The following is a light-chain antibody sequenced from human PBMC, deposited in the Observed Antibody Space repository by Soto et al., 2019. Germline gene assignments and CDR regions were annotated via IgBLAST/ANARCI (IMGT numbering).Light chain of an antibody. V-gene: IGKV1-5*03. CDR1: QSISPW. J-gene: IGKJ1*01. CDR2: KTS. Sequence: DIQMTQSPSTLSASVGDRVTITCRASQSISPWLAWYQQKPGKAPKVLIYKTSSLQSGVPSRFSGSGSGTEFTLNISSLQPDDFATYYCQQYKSYSRTFGQGTKVEI. CDR3: QQYKSYSRT.